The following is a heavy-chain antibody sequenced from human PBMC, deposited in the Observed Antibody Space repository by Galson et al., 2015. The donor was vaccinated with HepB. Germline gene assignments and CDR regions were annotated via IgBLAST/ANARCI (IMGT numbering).Heavy chain of an antibody. J-gene: IGHJ3*02. CDR2: IRSRSYGGTT. V-gene: IGHV3-49*03. CDR1: GFTFGDYA. CDR3: TRVPPMWRRNAAFDI. D-gene: IGHD3-10*02. Sequence: SLRLSCAASGFTFGDYAMSWFRKAPGKGLEWVGFIRSRSYGGTTEYAASVKGRFTISRDDSKSIAYLQMNSLKTEDTAMYYCTRVPPMWRRNAAFDIWGQGTMVTVSS.